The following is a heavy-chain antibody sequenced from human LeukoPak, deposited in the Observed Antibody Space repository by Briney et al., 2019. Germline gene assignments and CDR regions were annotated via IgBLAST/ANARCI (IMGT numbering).Heavy chain of an antibody. Sequence: SETLSLTCSVSGGSIARYYWSWIRKSPGKGLEWIGYVYYSETPSYSPSLKSRATVSLDTSKRQFSLKLRSVTAADTAVYSCPTGWYGDGGYWGQGILATVSS. CDR3: PTGWYGDGGY. CDR1: GGSIARYY. CDR2: VYYSETP. D-gene: IGHD6-19*01. V-gene: IGHV4-59*01. J-gene: IGHJ4*02.